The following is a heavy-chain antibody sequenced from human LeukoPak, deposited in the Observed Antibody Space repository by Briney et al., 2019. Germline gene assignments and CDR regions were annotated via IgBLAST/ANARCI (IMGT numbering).Heavy chain of an antibody. Sequence: GESLKISCKGSGYSFTSYWIGWVRQMPGKGLEWMGIIYPGDSDTRYSPSFQGQVTISADKAISTAYLQWSSLKASDTAMYYCARLNPPSVFTIFGVVPFDAFDIWGQGTMVTVSS. J-gene: IGHJ3*02. CDR3: ARLNPPSVFTIFGVVPFDAFDI. CDR2: IYPGDSDT. CDR1: GYSFTSYW. D-gene: IGHD3-3*01. V-gene: IGHV5-51*01.